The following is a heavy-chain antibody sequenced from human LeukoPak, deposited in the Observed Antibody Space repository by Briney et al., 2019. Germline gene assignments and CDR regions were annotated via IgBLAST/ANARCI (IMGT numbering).Heavy chain of an antibody. J-gene: IGHJ3*02. CDR2: MNPNSGNT. CDR1: GYTFTSYD. CDR3: ARDYKATEVPLGI. D-gene: IGHD5-12*01. Sequence: GASVKASCKASGYTFTSYDINWVRQATGQGLEWMGWMNPNSGNTGYAQKFQGRVTMTRNTSISTAYMELSSLRSEDTAVYYCARDYKATEVPLGIWGQGTMVTVSS. V-gene: IGHV1-8*01.